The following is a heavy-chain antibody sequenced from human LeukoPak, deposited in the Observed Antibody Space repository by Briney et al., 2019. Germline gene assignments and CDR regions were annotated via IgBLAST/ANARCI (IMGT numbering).Heavy chain of an antibody. Sequence: GGSLRLSCAASGFIFSTYSMNWVRQAPGKGLEWVSFIRHDSTDLYYADSVKGRFTISRDNVKNLLYLQMNSLTAEDTAVYYCARDWFGETVWGRGTLVTVSS. CDR2: IRHDSTDL. D-gene: IGHD3-10*01. CDR3: ARDWFGETV. J-gene: IGHJ4*02. V-gene: IGHV3-48*01. CDR1: GFIFSTYS.